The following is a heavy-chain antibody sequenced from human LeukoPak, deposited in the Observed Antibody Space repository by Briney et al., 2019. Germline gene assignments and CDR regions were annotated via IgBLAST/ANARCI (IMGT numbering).Heavy chain of an antibody. CDR3: ARGSGGSPDAFDI. J-gene: IGHJ3*02. CDR2: INPNSGGT. CDR1: GYTFTGYY. D-gene: IGHD2-15*01. V-gene: IGHV1-2*02. Sequence: GASVKVSCKASGYTFTGYYMHWVRQAPGQGLEWMGWINPNSGGTNYAQKFQGRVTMTRDTSISTAYMELSTLRSDDTAVYYCARGSGGSPDAFDIWGQGTMVTVSS.